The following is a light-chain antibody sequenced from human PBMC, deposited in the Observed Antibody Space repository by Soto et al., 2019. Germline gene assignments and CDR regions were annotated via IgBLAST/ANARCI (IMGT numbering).Light chain of an antibody. V-gene: IGLV2-14*03. Sequence: QSALTQPASVSGSPGQSITISCTGTSSDAGGYNYVSWYQQHPGKAPKLMIFEVTNRPSGISNRFSGSRSGNTASLTISDLQAEDEAEYYCNSYTGSNTFVFGTGTKLTVL. CDR1: SSDAGGYNY. J-gene: IGLJ1*01. CDR3: NSYTGSNTFV. CDR2: EVT.